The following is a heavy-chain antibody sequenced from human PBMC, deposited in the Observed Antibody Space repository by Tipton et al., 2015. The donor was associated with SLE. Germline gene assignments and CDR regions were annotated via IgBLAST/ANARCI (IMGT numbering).Heavy chain of an antibody. Sequence: TLSLTCAVYGGSISSRNWWSGIRQPPGKGLEGIGDIDHRGRTNYKPSLKSRLTISVDPSKNQFSLRLTSVTAADTAVYYCARAKVEETTFKYFFNGLDVWGRGTTVTVS. V-gene: IGHV4-4*02. CDR1: GGSISSRNW. J-gene: IGHJ6*02. D-gene: IGHD2/OR15-2a*01. CDR2: IDHRGRT. CDR3: ARAKVEETTFKYFFNGLDV.